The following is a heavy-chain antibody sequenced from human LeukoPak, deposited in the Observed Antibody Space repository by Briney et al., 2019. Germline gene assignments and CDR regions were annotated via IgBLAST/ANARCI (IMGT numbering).Heavy chain of an antibody. D-gene: IGHD3-16*01. CDR3: ARFLGTLLDY. J-gene: IGHJ4*02. CDR1: GFTFSSYS. Sequence: KPGGSLRLSCAASGFTFSSYSMNWVRQAPGKGLEWVSSISSSSSYIYYADSVKGRFTISRDNAMNSLYLQMNSLRAEDTAVYYCARFLGTLLDYWGQGTLVTVSS. V-gene: IGHV3-21*01. CDR2: ISSSSSYI.